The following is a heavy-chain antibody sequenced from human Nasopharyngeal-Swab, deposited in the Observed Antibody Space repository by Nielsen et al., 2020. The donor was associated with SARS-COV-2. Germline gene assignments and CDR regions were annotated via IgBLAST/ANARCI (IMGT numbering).Heavy chain of an antibody. CDR3: AREEGSSWHYFDY. D-gene: IGHD6-13*01. Sequence: GESLKISCSASGFTFSSYSMNLVRQAPGKGLEWVSSISSSSSYIYYADSVKGRFTISRDNAKNSLYLQMNSLRAEDTAVYYCAREEGSSWHYFDYWGQGTLGTVSS. J-gene: IGHJ4*02. CDR1: GFTFSSYS. CDR2: ISSSSSYI. V-gene: IGHV3-21*01.